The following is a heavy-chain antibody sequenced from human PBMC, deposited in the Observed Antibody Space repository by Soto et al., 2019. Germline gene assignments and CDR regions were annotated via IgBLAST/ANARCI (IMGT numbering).Heavy chain of an antibody. J-gene: IGHJ4*02. CDR1: GGSISRGAYF. CDR2: ISYTGAN. Sequence: QVHLQESGPGQVRPSQTLSLSCSVSGGSISRGAYFWTWIRQFPGKGLEWIAYISYTGANYYNPSLKSRVTILADTSKNQFSLKLNSVTSADTAVYYCARGGPVSVSPAWQLLGYFDYCGQGTLVTVSS. D-gene: IGHD2-15*01. CDR3: ARGGPVSVSPAWQLLGYFDY. V-gene: IGHV4-31*03.